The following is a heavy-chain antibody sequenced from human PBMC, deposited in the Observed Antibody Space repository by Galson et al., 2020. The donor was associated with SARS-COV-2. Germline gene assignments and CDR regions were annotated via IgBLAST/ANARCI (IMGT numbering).Heavy chain of an antibody. CDR2: ISSNGGST. J-gene: IGHJ4*02. CDR3: VKGYYYDSSGYYSIGFDY. Sequence: GESLKISCSASGFTFSSHAMHWVRQAPGKGLEYVSAISSNGGSTYYADSVKGRFTISRDNSKNTLYLQMSSLRAEDTAVYYCVKGYYYDSSGYYSIGFDYWGQGTLVTVSS. D-gene: IGHD3-22*01. CDR1: GFTFSSHA. V-gene: IGHV3-64D*06.